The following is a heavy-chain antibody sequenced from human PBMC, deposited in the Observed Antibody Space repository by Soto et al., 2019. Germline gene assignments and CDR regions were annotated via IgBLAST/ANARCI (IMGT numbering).Heavy chain of an antibody. Sequence: ASVKVSCKASGYTFTAYHVHWVRQAPGQGLEWMGWINPNSGDTIYAQKFEGRVTMTRDTSISTAYMELRGLTPDDTAIYYCARDFFPSEQNWNLDPWGQGTLVTVSS. CDR2: INPNSGDT. V-gene: IGHV1-2*02. D-gene: IGHD1-1*01. J-gene: IGHJ5*02. CDR1: GYTFTAYH. CDR3: ARDFFPSEQNWNLDP.